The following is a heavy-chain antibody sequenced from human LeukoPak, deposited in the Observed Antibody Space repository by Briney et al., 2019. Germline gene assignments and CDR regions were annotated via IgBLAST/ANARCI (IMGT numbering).Heavy chain of an antibody. J-gene: IGHJ4*02. D-gene: IGHD6-19*01. Sequence: ASVKVSCKASGYTFTSYYMHWVRQAPGQGLEWMGIINPSGGSTSYAQKFQGRVTMTRDTSTSTVHMELSSLRSEDTAVYYCARQSRLTGTSGWYGYWGQGTLVTVSS. CDR3: ARQSRLTGTSGWYGY. CDR1: GYTFTSYY. V-gene: IGHV1-46*01. CDR2: INPSGGST.